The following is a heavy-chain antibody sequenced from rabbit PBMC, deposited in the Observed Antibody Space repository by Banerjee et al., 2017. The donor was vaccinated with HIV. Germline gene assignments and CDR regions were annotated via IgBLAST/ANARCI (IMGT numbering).Heavy chain of an antibody. J-gene: IGHJ4*01. CDR2: IYAGSSDNT. CDR1: GFSFSSGYD. Sequence: QQLVESGGGLVKPGASLTLTCKASGFSFSSGYDMCWVRQAPGKGLEWIACIYAGSSDNTYYASWAKGRFTISKTSSTTVTLQMTSLTAADTATYFCARGLSYGSAGYGYGYYFNLWGPGTLVTVS. V-gene: IGHV1S40*01. D-gene: IGHD6-1*01. CDR3: ARGLSYGSAGYGYGYYFNL.